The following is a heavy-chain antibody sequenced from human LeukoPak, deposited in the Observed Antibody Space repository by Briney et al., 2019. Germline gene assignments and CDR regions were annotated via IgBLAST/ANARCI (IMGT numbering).Heavy chain of an antibody. D-gene: IGHD3-10*01. V-gene: IGHV4-39*07. J-gene: IGHJ3*02. Sequence: SETLSLTCTVSGGSISTSNYYWGWIRQPPGKGLEWIGNIFYSGSTYYNPSLKSRVTISVDTSKNQFSLKLSSVTAADTAVYYCARDLENYGSGSYAFDIWGQGTMVTVSS. CDR3: ARDLENYGSGSYAFDI. CDR1: GGSISTSNYY. CDR2: IFYSGST.